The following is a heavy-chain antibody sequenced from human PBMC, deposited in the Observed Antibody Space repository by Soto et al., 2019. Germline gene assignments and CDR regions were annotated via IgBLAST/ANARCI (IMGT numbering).Heavy chain of an antibody. CDR3: ARDRSDPRPTGFDI. J-gene: IGHJ3*02. Sequence: GGSLRLSCAASGFTFSNYYMSWIRQAPGKGLEWVSYITSRGPTMSYADSVKGRFTISRDNARNSLYLQMNSLRVEATAVYYCARDRSDPRPTGFDIWGQGTMVTVSS. D-gene: IGHD1-1*01. CDR1: GFTFSNYY. V-gene: IGHV3-11*01. CDR2: ITSRGPTM.